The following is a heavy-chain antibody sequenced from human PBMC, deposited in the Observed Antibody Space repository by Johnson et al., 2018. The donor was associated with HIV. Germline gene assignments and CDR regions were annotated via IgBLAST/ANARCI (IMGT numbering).Heavy chain of an antibody. Sequence: QVQLVESGGGLVQPGGSLRLSCAASGFTFSNFGMHWVRQAPGRGLEWVAFISYDGSNKYYADSVKGRFTISRDNSKNTLYLQMNSLRAEDTAVYYCAKSIAAAGTNAFDIWGQGTMVTVSS. CDR1: GFTFSNFG. CDR2: ISYDGSNK. CDR3: AKSIAAAGTNAFDI. J-gene: IGHJ3*02. V-gene: IGHV3-30*02. D-gene: IGHD6-13*01.